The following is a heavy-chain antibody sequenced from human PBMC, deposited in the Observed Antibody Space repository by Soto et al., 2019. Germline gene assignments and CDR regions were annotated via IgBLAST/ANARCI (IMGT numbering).Heavy chain of an antibody. CDR2: ISWNSGSI. V-gene: IGHV3-9*01. Sequence: PGGSLRLSCAASGFTFDDYAMHWVRQAPGKGLEWVSGISWNSGSIGYADSVKGRFTISRDNAKNSLYLQMNSLRAEDTALYYCAKDIGSSGWYHYFDYWGQGTLVTVSS. J-gene: IGHJ4*02. CDR3: AKDIGSSGWYHYFDY. CDR1: GFTFDDYA. D-gene: IGHD6-19*01.